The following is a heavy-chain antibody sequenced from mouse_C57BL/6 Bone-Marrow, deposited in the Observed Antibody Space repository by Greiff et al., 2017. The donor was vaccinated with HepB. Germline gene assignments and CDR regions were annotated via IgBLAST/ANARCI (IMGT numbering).Heavy chain of an antibody. J-gene: IGHJ2*01. Sequence: DVKLVESGPGLVKPSQSLSLTCSVTGYSITSGYYWNWIRQFPGNILEWMGYISYDGSNNYNPSLKNRISITRDTSKNKFFLKLNSVTTEDTATYYCARNPRYYYGSSPFDYWGQGTTLTVSS. CDR1: GYSITSGYY. V-gene: IGHV3-6*01. CDR3: ARNPRYYYGSSPFDY. CDR2: ISYDGSN. D-gene: IGHD1-1*01.